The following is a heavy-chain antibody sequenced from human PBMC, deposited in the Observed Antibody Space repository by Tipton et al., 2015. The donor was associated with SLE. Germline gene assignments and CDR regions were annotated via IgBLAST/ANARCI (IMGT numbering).Heavy chain of an antibody. CDR3: ARDRSDSSQDDVYDI. V-gene: IGHV6-1*01. D-gene: IGHD2-15*01. Sequence: GLVKPSETLSLTCAISGDSVSSNSADWSWIRLSPSGGLEWLGWTYYRSKWYNDYAVSVQSRITIQADTSKNQFSLQLKSVTPEDTGVYYCARDRSDSSQDDVYDIWGQGTLVTVSS. CDR1: GDSVSSNSAD. J-gene: IGHJ3*02. CDR2: TYYRSKWYN.